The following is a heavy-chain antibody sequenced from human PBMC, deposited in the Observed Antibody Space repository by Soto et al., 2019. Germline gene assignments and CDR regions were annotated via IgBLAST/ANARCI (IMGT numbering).Heavy chain of an antibody. D-gene: IGHD3-9*01. CDR1: GYTFTGYY. J-gene: IGHJ4*02. CDR2: INPNSGGT. V-gene: IGHV1-2*04. CDR3: ARVDYDILTGYAYFDY. Sequence: ASVKVSCKASGYTFTGYYMHWVRQAPGQGLEWMGWINPNSGGTNYAQKFQGWVTMTRDTSISTAYMELSRLRSDDTAVYYCARVDYDILTGYAYFDYWGQGTLVTVSS.